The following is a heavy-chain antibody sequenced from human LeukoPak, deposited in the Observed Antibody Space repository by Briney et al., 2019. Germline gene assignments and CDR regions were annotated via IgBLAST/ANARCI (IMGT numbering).Heavy chain of an antibody. J-gene: IGHJ6*03. V-gene: IGHV3-23*01. D-gene: IGHD2-2*01. CDR1: GFTFDSYA. CDR3: AKYGVDCSSTSCYPLYYMDV. CDR2: ISGGGGIT. Sequence: QPGGSLRLSCAASGFTFDSYAMTWVRQAPGKGLEWVSSISGGGGITNYADSVKGRFTISRDNSKYTLFLQMNSLRAEDTAVYYCAKYGVDCSSTSCYPLYYMDVWGKGTTVIVSS.